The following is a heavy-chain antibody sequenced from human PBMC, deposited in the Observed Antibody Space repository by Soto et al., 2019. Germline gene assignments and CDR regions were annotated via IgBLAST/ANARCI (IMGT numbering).Heavy chain of an antibody. D-gene: IGHD3-16*01. CDR2: IYHSGRS. J-gene: IGHJ5*02. CDR3: DKGGPQGRGDWFDT. CDR1: GGSINNYY. Sequence: NPSETLSLTCTVSGGSINNYYWSWIRQTPGKGLEWIANIYHSGRSNYNPSLKSRVIISVDTPNNQFSLTLTSVTAADTAVYYCDKGGPQGRGDWFDTWGQGTPVTVSS. V-gene: IGHV4-59*01.